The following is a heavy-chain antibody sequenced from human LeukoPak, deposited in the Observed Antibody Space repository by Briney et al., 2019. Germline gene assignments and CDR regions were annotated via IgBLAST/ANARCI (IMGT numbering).Heavy chain of an antibody. CDR1: GGPISSYY. J-gene: IGHJ3*02. V-gene: IGHV4-4*07. CDR2: IYTSGST. Sequence: SETLSLTCTVSGGPISSYYWSWIRQPAGKGLEWIGRIYTSGSTNYNPSLKSRVTMSVDTSKNQFSLKLSSVTAADTAVYYCARDGGPGPSSLGTDIWGQGTMVTVSS. D-gene: IGHD3-16*01. CDR3: ARDGGPGPSSLGTDI.